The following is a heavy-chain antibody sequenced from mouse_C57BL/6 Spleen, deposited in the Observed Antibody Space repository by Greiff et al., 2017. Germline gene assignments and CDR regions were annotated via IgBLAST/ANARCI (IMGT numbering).Heavy chain of an antibody. V-gene: IGHV1-69*01. D-gene: IGHD1-3*01. CDR1: GYTFTSYW. J-gene: IGHJ4*01. CDR3: ARRSDLFYYAMDY. CDR2: IDPSDSYT. Sequence: VQLQQPGAELVMPGASVKLSCKASGYTFTSYWMHWVKQRPGQGLEWIGEIDPSDSYTNYNQKFKGKSTLTVDKSSSTAYMQLSSLTYEDSAVYYCARRSDLFYYAMDYWGQGTSVTVSS.